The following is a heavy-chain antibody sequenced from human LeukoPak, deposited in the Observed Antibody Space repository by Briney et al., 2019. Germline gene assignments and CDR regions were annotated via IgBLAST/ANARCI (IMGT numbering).Heavy chain of an antibody. CDR1: DDSLSDYY. D-gene: IGHD1-14*01. Sequence: PSETLSLTCTVSDDSLSDYYRGWIRQPPGKGLEWIGYFHNSGTSTYNPSLKSRVTISVDTSKNQFSLKLSSVTAADTAVYYCVKDRGNHVTDYWGQGILVTVSS. CDR2: FHNSGTS. CDR3: VKDRGNHVTDY. J-gene: IGHJ4*02. V-gene: IGHV4-59*12.